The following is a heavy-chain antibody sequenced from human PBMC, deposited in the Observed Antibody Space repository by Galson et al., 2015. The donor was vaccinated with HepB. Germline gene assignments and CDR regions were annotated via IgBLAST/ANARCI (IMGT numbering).Heavy chain of an antibody. CDR3: ARAQIRTDYYDSSGTVFGY. J-gene: IGHJ4*02. CDR1: GFTFSDYS. V-gene: IGHV3-21*01. D-gene: IGHD3-22*01. Sequence: SLRLSCAASGFTFSDYSMNWVRQAPGKGLEWVSSISSSSGYMYYADSVKGRFTISRDNAKNSLYLQMNSLRTEDTAVYYCARAQIRTDYYDSSGTVFGYWGQGSLGTASS. CDR2: ISSSSGYM.